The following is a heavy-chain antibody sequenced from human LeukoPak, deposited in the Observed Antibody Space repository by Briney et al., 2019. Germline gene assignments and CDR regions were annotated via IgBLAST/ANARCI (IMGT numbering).Heavy chain of an antibody. J-gene: IGHJ6*02. CDR2: VYYSGST. V-gene: IGHV4-59*01. CDR3: ARDSGYYYGMDV. CDR1: GGSISSYY. Sequence: SETLSLTCTVSGGSISSYYWSWIRQPPGKGLEWIGYVYYSGSTNYNPSLKSRVTISVDTSKNQFSLKLSSVTAADTAVYYCARDSGYYYGMDVWGQGTTVTVSS.